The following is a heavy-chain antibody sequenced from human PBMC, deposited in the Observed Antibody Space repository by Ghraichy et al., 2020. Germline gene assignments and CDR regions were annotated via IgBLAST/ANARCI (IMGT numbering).Heavy chain of an antibody. Sequence: GGSLRLSCAASGFTFSSYSMIWVRQAPGKGLEWVSSISSSSTYIYYADSVKGRFTISRDNAKNSLYLQMNSLRAEDTAVYYCATGQDDYIWGSYRREFDYWGQGTLVTVSS. CDR3: ATGQDDYIWGSYRREFDY. V-gene: IGHV3-21*01. D-gene: IGHD3-16*02. J-gene: IGHJ4*02. CDR1: GFTFSSYS. CDR2: ISSSSTYI.